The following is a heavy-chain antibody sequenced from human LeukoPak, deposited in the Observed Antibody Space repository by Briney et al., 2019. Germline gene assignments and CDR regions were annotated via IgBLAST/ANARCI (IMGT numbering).Heavy chain of an antibody. J-gene: IGHJ3*02. CDR3: AKGKWLVPGGGAFDI. V-gene: IGHV3-23*01. CDR2: ISGSGGST. Sequence: PGGSLRLSSAASGFTFSSYAMSWVRQAPGKGLEWVSAISGSGGSTYYAESVKGRFTISRDNSKNTLYLQMNSLRAEDTAVYYCAKGKWLVPGGGAFDIWGQGTMVTVSS. CDR1: GFTFSSYA. D-gene: IGHD6-19*01.